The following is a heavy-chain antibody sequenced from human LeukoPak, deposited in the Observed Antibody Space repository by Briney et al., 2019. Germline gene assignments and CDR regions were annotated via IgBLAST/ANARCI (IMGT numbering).Heavy chain of an antibody. CDR3: ARVDCSGGSCYAFDI. V-gene: IGHV4-59*01. CDR1: GGSIFSYY. CDR2: IYYSGST. D-gene: IGHD2-15*01. J-gene: IGHJ3*02. Sequence: SETLSLTCTVSGGSIFSYYWSWIRQPPGKGLEWMGYIYYSGSTNYNPSLKSRVTISVDTSKNQFSLKLSSVTAADTAVYYCARVDCSGGSCYAFDIWGQGTMVTVSS.